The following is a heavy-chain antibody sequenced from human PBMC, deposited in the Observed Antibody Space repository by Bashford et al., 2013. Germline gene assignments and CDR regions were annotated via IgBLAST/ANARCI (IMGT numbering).Heavy chain of an antibody. Sequence: SETLSLTCTVSGGSISSSSYYWGWIRQPPGKGLEWIGSIYYSGSTYYNPSLKSRVTISVDTSKNQFSLKLSSVTAADTAVYYCASTWHITMVREYSYYFDYWGQGTLVTVSS. CDR2: IYYSGST. J-gene: IGHJ4*02. D-gene: IGHD3-10*01. V-gene: IGHV4-39*01. CDR3: ASTWHITMVREYSYYFDY. CDR1: GGSISSSSYY.